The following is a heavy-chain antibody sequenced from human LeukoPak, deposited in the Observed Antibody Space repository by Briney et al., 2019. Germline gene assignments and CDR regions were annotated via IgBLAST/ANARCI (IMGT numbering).Heavy chain of an antibody. CDR2: IYYTGST. CDR3: ARGVTQ. CDR1: GGSFDDYY. J-gene: IGHJ4*02. Sequence: TSESLSLTCTVSGGSFDDYYWSWIRQPPGKGLEWIGYIYYTGSTSYNPSLQSRLTISIDTSKTQFSLRLTSVTAADTAVYFCARGVTQWGQGTLVTVSS. V-gene: IGHV4-59*01. D-gene: IGHD2-21*02.